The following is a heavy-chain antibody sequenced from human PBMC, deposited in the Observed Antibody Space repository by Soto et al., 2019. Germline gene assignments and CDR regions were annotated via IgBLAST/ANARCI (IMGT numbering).Heavy chain of an antibody. J-gene: IGHJ4*02. CDR3: ARRSPQRYYYDSSGYDLFDY. CDR1: GGSISSSSYY. Sequence: SETLSLTCTVSGGSISSSSYYWGWIRQPPGKGLEWIGSIYYSGSTYYNPSLKSRVTISVDTSKNQFSLKLSSVTAADTAVYYCARRSPQRYYYDSSGYDLFDYWGQGTLVTVSS. CDR2: IYYSGST. D-gene: IGHD3-22*01. V-gene: IGHV4-39*01.